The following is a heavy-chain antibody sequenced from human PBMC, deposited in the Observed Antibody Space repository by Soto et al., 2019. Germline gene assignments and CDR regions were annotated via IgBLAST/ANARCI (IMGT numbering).Heavy chain of an antibody. D-gene: IGHD3-9*01. J-gene: IGHJ4*02. Sequence: PSETLSLTCAVYGGSFSGHYWSWIRQSPGKGLKWIGDITHSGKIAYNPSLKSRVTISVDTSKNQFSLNLSSVTAADTAVYYCARRIYNILTGYGYFDYWGQGTLVTVS. CDR1: GGSFSGHY. V-gene: IGHV4-34*01. CDR3: ARRIYNILTGYGYFDY. CDR2: ITHSGKI.